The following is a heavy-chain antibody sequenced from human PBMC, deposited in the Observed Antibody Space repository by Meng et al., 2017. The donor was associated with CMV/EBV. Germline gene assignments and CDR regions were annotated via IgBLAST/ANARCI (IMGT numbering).Heavy chain of an antibody. Sequence: SETLSLTCTVSGGSISSSRYYWGWIRQPPGKGLEWIGSIYYSGSTYYNPSLKSRVTISVDTSKNQFSLKLSSVTAADTAVYYCARLRIAVAGDFDYWGQGTLVTVSS. V-gene: IGHV4-39*01. CDR3: ARLRIAVAGDFDY. D-gene: IGHD6-19*01. CDR2: IYYSGST. CDR1: GGSISSSRYY. J-gene: IGHJ4*02.